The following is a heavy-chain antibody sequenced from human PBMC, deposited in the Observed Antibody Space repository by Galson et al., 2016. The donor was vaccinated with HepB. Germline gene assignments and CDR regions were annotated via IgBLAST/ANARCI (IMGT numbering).Heavy chain of an antibody. V-gene: IGHV4-34*01. CDR3: ARISLRVGPDY. J-gene: IGHJ4*02. D-gene: IGHD1-26*01. Sequence: ETLSLTCAVYGGSLRGYYWSWIRQPPGKGLEWIGEINHSGNTNYNPSLKSRVTMTVDASKNQFSLTLRSATAADTALYFCARISLRVGPDYWGQGTLVTVPS. CDR2: INHSGNT. CDR1: GGSLRGYY.